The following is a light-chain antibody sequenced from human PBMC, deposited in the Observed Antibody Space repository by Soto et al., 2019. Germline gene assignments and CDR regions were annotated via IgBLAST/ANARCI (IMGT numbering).Light chain of an antibody. J-gene: IGKJ5*01. Sequence: EIVLTQSPVTLSVSPGETASLSCRASQSVGPSLAWYQQRPGQAPRLLIYDASTRAPGIPARFSGSGSGTDFTLAIASLQPEDFVVYYCQQRFDWPAGKVTFGQGTRL. CDR1: QSVGPS. CDR2: DAS. CDR3: QQRFDWPAGKVT. V-gene: IGKV3-11*01.